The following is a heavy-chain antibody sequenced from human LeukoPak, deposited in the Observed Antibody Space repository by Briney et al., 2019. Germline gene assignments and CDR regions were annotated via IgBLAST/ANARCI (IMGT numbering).Heavy chain of an antibody. J-gene: IGHJ4*02. CDR3: ARSISGIVGAKEFDY. CDR2: INPSGGST. Sequence: ASVKVSCKASGYTFTSYYMHWVRQAPGQGLEWMGIINPSGGSTSYAQKFQGRVTMTRDMSTSTVYMELSSLRSEDTAVYYCARSISGIVGAKEFDYWGQGTLVTVSS. V-gene: IGHV1-46*01. CDR1: GYTFTSYY. D-gene: IGHD1-26*01.